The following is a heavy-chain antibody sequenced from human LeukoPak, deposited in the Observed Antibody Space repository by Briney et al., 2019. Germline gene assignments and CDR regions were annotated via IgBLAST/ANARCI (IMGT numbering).Heavy chain of an antibody. J-gene: IGHJ3*02. CDR2: IYTSGST. Sequence: KPSQTLSLTCTVSGGSISSGSYYWSWIRQPAGKGLEWIGRIYTSGSTNHNPSLKSRVTISVDTSKNQFSLKLNSVTAADTAVYYCARDCSSNGCYMQAFDIWGQGTMVTVSS. D-gene: IGHD2-2*02. V-gene: IGHV4-61*02. CDR1: GGSISSGSYY. CDR3: ARDCSSNGCYMQAFDI.